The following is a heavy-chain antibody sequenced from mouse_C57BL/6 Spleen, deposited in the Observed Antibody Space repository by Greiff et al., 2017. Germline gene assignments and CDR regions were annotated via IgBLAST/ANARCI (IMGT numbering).Heavy chain of an antibody. J-gene: IGHJ3*01. CDR1: GYTFTSYW. Sequence: VQLQQPGAELVKPGASVKMSCKASGYTFTSYWITWVKQRPGQGLEWIGGICPGSGSTNYNEKFKSKATLTVDTSSSTAYMQLSSLKSEDSAVYYSPRSSRAWFAYWGQGTLVTVSA. CDR2: ICPGSGST. V-gene: IGHV1-55*01. CDR3: PRSSRAWFAY.